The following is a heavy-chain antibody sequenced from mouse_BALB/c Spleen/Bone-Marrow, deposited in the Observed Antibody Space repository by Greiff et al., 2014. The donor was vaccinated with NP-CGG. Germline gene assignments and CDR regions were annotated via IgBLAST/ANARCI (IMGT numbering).Heavy chain of an antibody. V-gene: IGHV14-3*02. CDR3: ARYYYGSSLFAY. Sequence: VQLQQSGAELVKPGASVKLSCTASGFNIKDTYMYWVKQRPEQGLEWIGRIDPANGNTKYDPKFQDKATITADTSSNTAYLQLSSLTSEDTVVYYCARYYYGSSLFAYWGQGTLVTVSA. CDR1: GFNIKDTY. CDR2: IDPANGNT. J-gene: IGHJ3*01. D-gene: IGHD1-1*01.